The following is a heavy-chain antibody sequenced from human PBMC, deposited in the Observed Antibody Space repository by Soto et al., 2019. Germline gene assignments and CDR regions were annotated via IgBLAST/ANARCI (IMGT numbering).Heavy chain of an antibody. J-gene: IGHJ6*02. CDR3: DTRGGSGSYRFDRNYYYYGMDV. Sequence: ASVKVSCKASGYTFTSYGISWVRQAPGQGVEWMGWISAYNGNTNYAQKLQGRVTTTTDTSTSTAYMALRSLRSDVTAVYYCDTRGGSGSYRFDRNYYYYGMDVWGQGTTVTVSS. CDR2: ISAYNGNT. V-gene: IGHV1-18*01. CDR1: GYTFTSYG. D-gene: IGHD3-10*01.